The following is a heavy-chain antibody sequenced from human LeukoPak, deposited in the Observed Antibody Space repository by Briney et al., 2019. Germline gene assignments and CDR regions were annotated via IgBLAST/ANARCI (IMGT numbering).Heavy chain of an antibody. Sequence: GGSLRLSCATSGFIFSIASMSWVRQVPGKGLEWVGHVKTKTDGGATDYAAPVKGRFSISRDDLTNTLYLQMNSLKTEDTAVYYCAVNYCSDGSCYMLWGQGTLVTVSS. V-gene: IGHV3-15*01. D-gene: IGHD2-15*01. J-gene: IGHJ4*02. CDR3: AVNYCSDGSCYML. CDR1: GFIFSIAS. CDR2: VKTKTDGGAT.